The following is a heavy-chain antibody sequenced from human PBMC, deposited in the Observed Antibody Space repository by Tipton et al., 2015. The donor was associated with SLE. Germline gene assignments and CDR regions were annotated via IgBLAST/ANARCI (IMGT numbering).Heavy chain of an antibody. CDR1: GYAFPDLY. V-gene: IGHV1-2*02. CDR3: ARDNYGIFDY. CDR2: IDPRSGGT. Sequence: QSGPEVKKPGASVKVSCKTSGYAFPDLYIHWVRQAPGQGLEWMGWIDPRSGGTVRAQKFQGRISMTRDTSISTVYMDLSSLRSDGTAVYYCARDNYGIFDYWGQGALVTVSS. D-gene: IGHD3-16*01. J-gene: IGHJ4*02.